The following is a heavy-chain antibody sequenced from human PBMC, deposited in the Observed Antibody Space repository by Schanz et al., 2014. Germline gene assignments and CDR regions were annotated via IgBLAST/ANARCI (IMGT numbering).Heavy chain of an antibody. CDR3: AKAGSGWSTAGYYY. V-gene: IGHV3-NL1*01. CDR1: GFTFRSYG. Sequence: QVQLVESGGGVVQPGRSPRLSCAASGFTFRSYGMHWVLQAPGKGLEWVAAINGIANATYYADSVKGRFTISRDNSRNTLFLQMKRLRVEDTAVYYCAKAGSGWSTAGYYYWGQGTLVTVSS. CDR2: INGIANAT. D-gene: IGHD6-19*01. J-gene: IGHJ4*02.